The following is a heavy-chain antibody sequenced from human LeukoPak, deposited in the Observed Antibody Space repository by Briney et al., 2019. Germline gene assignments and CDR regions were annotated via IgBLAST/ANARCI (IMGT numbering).Heavy chain of an antibody. CDR2: IWYDGSNK. V-gene: IGHV3-33*06. CDR3: AKERFLMITGPRLYFQH. D-gene: IGHD3-16*01. CDR1: GFTFSSYG. J-gene: IGHJ1*01. Sequence: GGSLRLSCAASGFTFSSYGMHWVRQAPGKGLEWVAVIWYDGSNKYYADSVKGRFTISRDNSKNTLYLQMNSLRAEDTAVYYCAKERFLMITGPRLYFQHWGQGTLVTLSS.